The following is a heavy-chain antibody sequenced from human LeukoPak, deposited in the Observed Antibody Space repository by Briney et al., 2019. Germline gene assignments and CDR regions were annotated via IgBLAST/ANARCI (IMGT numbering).Heavy chain of an antibody. CDR1: GYTFTSYG. CDR2: ISAYNGNT. J-gene: IGHJ4*02. D-gene: IGHD3-22*01. CDR3: ARDLYHRYYDNSGYAFDC. Sequence: ASVKVSCKASGYTFTSYGISWVRQAPGQGLEWMGWISAYNGNTNYAQKFQGRVTMTRDTSISTAYMELSSLRSEDTAVYYCARDLYHRYYDNSGYAFDCWGQGTLVTVSS. V-gene: IGHV1-18*01.